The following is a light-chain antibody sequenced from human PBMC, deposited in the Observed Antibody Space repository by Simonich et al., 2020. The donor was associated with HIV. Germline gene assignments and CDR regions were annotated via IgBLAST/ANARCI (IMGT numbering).Light chain of an antibody. Sequence: QSALTQPASVSGSPGQSITISCTGTSSDVGGYKYVSWYQKHPGKAPILMIYDVSNRPSGVPDRFSGSKSGTSASLAITGLQAEDEADYYCQSYDSSLSVVFGGGTKLTVL. CDR3: QSYDSSLSVV. CDR2: DVS. V-gene: IGLV2-14*03. J-gene: IGLJ2*01. CDR1: SSDVGGYKY.